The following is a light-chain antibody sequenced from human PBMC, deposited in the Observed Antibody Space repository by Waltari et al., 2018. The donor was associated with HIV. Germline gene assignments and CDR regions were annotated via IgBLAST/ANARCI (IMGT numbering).Light chain of an antibody. CDR2: EVS. V-gene: IGLV2-23*02. J-gene: IGLJ1*01. Sequence: QSALTQPASVSGSPGQSITISCTGTSSDVGSYNLVSWYQQYPGKAPKLMIYEVSKRPSGVSNLFSGSKSGNTASLTISGLQAEDEADYYCCSYAATSTFVFGTGTKVTVL. CDR1: SSDVGSYNL. CDR3: CSYAATSTFV.